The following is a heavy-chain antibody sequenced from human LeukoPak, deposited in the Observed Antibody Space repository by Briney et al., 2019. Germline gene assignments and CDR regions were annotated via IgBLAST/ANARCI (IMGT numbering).Heavy chain of an antibody. J-gene: IGHJ4*02. CDR2: IRYDGSNK. CDR3: AKDGDTIVGAPYYFDY. D-gene: IGHD1-26*01. Sequence: GGSLRLSCAASGFTFSSYGMHWVRQAPGKGLEWVAFIRYDGSNKYYADSVKGRFTIFRDNSKNTLCLQMNSLRAEDTAVYYCAKDGDTIVGAPYYFDYWGQGTLVTVSS. V-gene: IGHV3-30*02. CDR1: GFTFSSYG.